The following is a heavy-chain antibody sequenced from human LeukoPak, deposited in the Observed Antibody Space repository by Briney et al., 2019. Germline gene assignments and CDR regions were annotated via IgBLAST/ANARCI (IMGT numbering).Heavy chain of an antibody. D-gene: IGHD3/OR15-3a*01. Sequence: GASVKVSCKASGYTFTGYYMHWVRQAPGQGLEWMGRINPNNGGTNYAQKFQGRVTMTRDTSISTAYMELSSLRSDDTAVYYCARGFSTALDNWFDPWGRGTLVTVSS. CDR3: ARGFSTALDNWFDP. CDR2: INPNNGGT. V-gene: IGHV1-2*06. J-gene: IGHJ5*02. CDR1: GYTFTGYY.